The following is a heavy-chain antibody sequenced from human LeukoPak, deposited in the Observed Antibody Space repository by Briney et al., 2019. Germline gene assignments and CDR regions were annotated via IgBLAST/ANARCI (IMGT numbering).Heavy chain of an antibody. V-gene: IGHV3-74*01. J-gene: IGHJ4*02. CDR1: GFTFSSYW. CDR3: ARSISRRYYFDY. Sequence: GGSLRLSCAASGFTFSSYWMHWVRQAPGKGLVWVSRINSDGSSTSYADSVKGRFTISRDNAKNSLYLQMNSLRAEDTAVYYCARSISRRYYFDYWGQGTLVTVSS. D-gene: IGHD6-6*01. CDR2: INSDGSST.